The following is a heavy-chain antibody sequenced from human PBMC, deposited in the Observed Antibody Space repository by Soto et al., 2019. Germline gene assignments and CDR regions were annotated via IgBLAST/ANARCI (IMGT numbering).Heavy chain of an antibody. D-gene: IGHD3-10*01. CDR3: ASPITMVRGVTYPYYYYYGMDV. Sequence: QVQLVQSGAEVKKPGSSVKVSCKASGGTFSSYAISWVRQAPGQGLEWMGGIIPIFGTANYAQKFQGRVTITADESTSTAYMELISLRSEDTAVYYCASPITMVRGVTYPYYYYYGMDVWGQGTTVTVSS. V-gene: IGHV1-69*01. CDR1: GGTFSSYA. J-gene: IGHJ6*02. CDR2: IIPIFGTA.